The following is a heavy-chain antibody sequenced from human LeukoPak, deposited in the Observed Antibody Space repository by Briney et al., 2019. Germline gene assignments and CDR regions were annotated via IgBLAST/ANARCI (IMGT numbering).Heavy chain of an antibody. Sequence: PGGFLRLSCAASGFTFSSYWMHWVRQAPGKGLVWGSRINSDGSSTSYADSVKGRFTISRDNAKNTLYLQMNSLRAEDTAVYYCARVGGSFHWFDPWGQGTLVTVSS. D-gene: IGHD1-26*01. J-gene: IGHJ5*02. CDR1: GFTFSSYW. CDR2: INSDGSST. CDR3: ARVGGSFHWFDP. V-gene: IGHV3-74*01.